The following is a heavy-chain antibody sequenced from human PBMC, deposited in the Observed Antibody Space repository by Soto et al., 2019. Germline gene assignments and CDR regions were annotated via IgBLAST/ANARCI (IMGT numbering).Heavy chain of an antibody. V-gene: IGHV4-31*03. CDR1: GGSISSGGYY. D-gene: IGHD3-22*01. CDR3: ARGGSGYYYVVETYNWFDP. J-gene: IGHJ5*02. Sequence: QVQLRESGPGLVKPSQTLSLTCTVSGGSISSGGYYWSWIRQHPGKGLEWIGYIYYRGSTYYNPSLKSRVTISVDTAKNQFSLKLSSVTAADTAVYYCARGGSGYYYVVETYNWFDPWGQGTLVTVSS. CDR2: IYYRGST.